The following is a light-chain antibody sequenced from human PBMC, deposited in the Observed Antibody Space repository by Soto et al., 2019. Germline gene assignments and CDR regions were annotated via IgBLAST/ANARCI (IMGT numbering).Light chain of an antibody. Sequence: LSLPPANSATLSCRASQGVSSYLAWYQQKPGKAPRLLIYDASNRATGIPARFSGSGPGTDFTLTISSLEPEDFAVYYCQQRSTFGQGTRLEIK. CDR3: QQRST. CDR1: QGVSSY. V-gene: IGKV3D-11*01. CDR2: DAS. J-gene: IGKJ5*01.